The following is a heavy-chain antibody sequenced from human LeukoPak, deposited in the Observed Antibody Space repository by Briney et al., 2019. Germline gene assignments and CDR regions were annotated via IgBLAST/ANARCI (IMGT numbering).Heavy chain of an antibody. V-gene: IGHV3-74*01. Sequence: TGGSLRLSCASSDSTFSNYWMHWVRQAPGKGLVWVSRIGSDASSTNYADSVKGRFTISRDNAKNMLYLQMNTLRVEDTAVYYCARGSIVGATTWFDPWGQGTLVTVSS. D-gene: IGHD1-26*01. J-gene: IGHJ5*02. CDR3: ARGSIVGATTWFDP. CDR1: DSTFSNYW. CDR2: IGSDASST.